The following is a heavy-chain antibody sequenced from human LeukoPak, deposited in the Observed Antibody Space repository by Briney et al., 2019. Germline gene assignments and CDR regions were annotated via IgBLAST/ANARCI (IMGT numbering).Heavy chain of an antibody. D-gene: IGHD3-3*01. Sequence: GGSLRLSCAVSGFTFSSYSMNWVRQAPGNGLEWVSSISSSSRYIYYADSMKGRFTISRDNAKNSLYLQLNSLRVDDTAVYYCARDHYNFWSGYSAFDIWGQGTMVTVSS. CDR2: ISSSSRYI. CDR1: GFTFSSYS. J-gene: IGHJ3*02. CDR3: ARDHYNFWSGYSAFDI. V-gene: IGHV3-21*01.